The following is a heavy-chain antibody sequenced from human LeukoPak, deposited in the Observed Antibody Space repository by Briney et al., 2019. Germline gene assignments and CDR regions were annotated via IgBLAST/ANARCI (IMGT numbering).Heavy chain of an antibody. D-gene: IGHD1/OR15-1a*01. CDR3: ARVNNFDDF. J-gene: IGHJ4*02. CDR1: GSTFSSFG. V-gene: IGHV3-30*03. CDR2: ISPDGNID. Sequence: GGSLRLSCAASGSTFSSFGIHWVRQAPGKGLEWVAAISPDGNIDYYSDSVKGRFTVSRDNSKNMIYLQMNSLRGEDSAVYYCARVNNFDDFWGQGTLVTVSS.